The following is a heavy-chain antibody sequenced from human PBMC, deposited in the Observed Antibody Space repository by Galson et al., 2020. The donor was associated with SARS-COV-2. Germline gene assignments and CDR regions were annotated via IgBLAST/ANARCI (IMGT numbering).Heavy chain of an antibody. CDR1: GFSLSTSGMA. D-gene: IGHD6-19*01. Sequence: SGPTLVQPRQTLKLNCTFSGFSLSTSGMAAGWIHQPQGKPLECLAFLYWDDDQRYSPPLKSRLTITMDTSKNQVVLTMTNMDPVYTATYYRAHRRSAFRSGWHAWGQRTLVTVSS. CDR2: LYWDDDQ. CDR3: AHRRSAFRSGWHA. J-gene: IGHJ4*02. V-gene: IGHV2-5*02.